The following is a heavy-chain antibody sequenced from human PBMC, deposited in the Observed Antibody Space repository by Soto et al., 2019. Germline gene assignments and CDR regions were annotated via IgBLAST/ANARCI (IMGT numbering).Heavy chain of an antibody. CDR3: DRSLTRVTIFGVVIRNNWFDP. CDR1: PYTVTISG. CDR2: MNPNSGNT. Sequence: ALVQFYGKSAPYTVTISGVNGNRHPPGQLPEGKGWMNPNSGNTGYAQKFQGRVTMNRTTSISTAYMELSSLRSEDTAVYYCDRSLTRVTIFGVVIRNNWFDPWGQGTLVIVSS. D-gene: IGHD3-3*01. J-gene: IGHJ5*02. V-gene: IGHV1-8*02.